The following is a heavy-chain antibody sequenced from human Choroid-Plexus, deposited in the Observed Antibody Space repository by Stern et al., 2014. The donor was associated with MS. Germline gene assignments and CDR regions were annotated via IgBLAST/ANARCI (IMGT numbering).Heavy chain of an antibody. D-gene: IGHD2/OR15-2a*01. CDR3: AKDRQYLTYFFDH. Sequence: DQLVESGGGVVQPGRPLRLSCVASGFTFGSCAMHWVRQAPGKGLEWVAGVSHDGSNKYYADSVKGRFTISRDNSQNTLYMQMSSPRPEDTAVYYCAKDRQYLTYFFDHWGQGSLVTVSS. CDR2: VSHDGSNK. J-gene: IGHJ5*02. V-gene: IGHV3-30*18. CDR1: GFTFGSCA.